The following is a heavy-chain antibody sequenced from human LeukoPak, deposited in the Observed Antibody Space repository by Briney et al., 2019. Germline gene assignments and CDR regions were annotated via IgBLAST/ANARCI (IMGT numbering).Heavy chain of an antibody. CDR3: AKGAYYAD. D-gene: IGHD3-3*01. CDR1: GSTFFSYE. V-gene: IGHV3-48*03. Sequence: GGSLRLSCAASGSTFFSYEMNWVRQAPGKGLEWVSYISSSGSTIYYADSVKGRFTISRDNSKNTLYLQMNSLRAEDTAVYYCAKGAYYADWGQGTLVTVSS. CDR2: ISSSGSTI. J-gene: IGHJ4*02.